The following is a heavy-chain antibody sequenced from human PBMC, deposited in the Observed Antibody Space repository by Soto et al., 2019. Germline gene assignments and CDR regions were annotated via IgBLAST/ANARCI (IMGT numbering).Heavy chain of an antibody. CDR1: GFTFSSYD. V-gene: IGHV3-13*01. CDR3: ARGLLGGSGSYYNGPYNWFDP. D-gene: IGHD3-10*01. J-gene: IGHJ5*02. CDR2: IGTAGDT. Sequence: GGSLRLSCAASGFTFSSYDMHWVRQATGKGLEWVSAIGTAGDTYYPGSVKGRFTISRENAKNSLYLQMNSLRAGDTAVYYCARGLLGGSGSYYNGPYNWFDPWGQGTLVTVSS.